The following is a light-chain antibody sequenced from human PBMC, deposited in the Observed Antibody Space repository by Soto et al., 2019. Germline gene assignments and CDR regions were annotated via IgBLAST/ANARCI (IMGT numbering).Light chain of an antibody. Sequence: EIVLTQSPATLSLSPGERATLSCRASQSVSSYLAWYQQKPGQAPRLLIYDASNRAPGIPARFSGSGSGTDFTLTISSLQPEDFAVYYCQQRSNWLSITFGQGTRLEIK. J-gene: IGKJ5*01. CDR1: QSVSSY. V-gene: IGKV3-11*01. CDR3: QQRSNWLSIT. CDR2: DAS.